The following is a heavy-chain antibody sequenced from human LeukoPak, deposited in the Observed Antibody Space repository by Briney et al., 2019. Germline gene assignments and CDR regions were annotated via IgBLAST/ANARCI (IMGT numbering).Heavy chain of an antibody. CDR1: GGTFSSYT. D-gene: IGHD3-16*01. CDR3: ARGGLTYFDH. Sequence: GASVKVSCKASGGTFSSYTISWVRQAPGQGLEWLGWISLNNGNTNYAQKFQGRVRMTTDTSTSTAYVEVRNLRSDDTAVYYCARGGLTYFDHWSQGTLVTVSS. CDR2: ISLNNGNT. V-gene: IGHV1-18*01. J-gene: IGHJ4*02.